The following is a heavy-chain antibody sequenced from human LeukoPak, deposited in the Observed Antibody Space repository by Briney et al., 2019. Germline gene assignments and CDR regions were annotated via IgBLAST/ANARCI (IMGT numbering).Heavy chain of an antibody. CDR3: ARGYGGNSEAFDI. CDR2: ITPIFGTA. Sequence: SVKVSCKASGGTFSSYAISWVRQAPGQGLEWMGRITPIFGTANYAQKFQGRVTITADKSTSTAYMELSSLRSEDTAVYYCARGYGGNSEAFDIWGQGTMVTVSS. V-gene: IGHV1-69*06. CDR1: GGTFSSYA. D-gene: IGHD4-23*01. J-gene: IGHJ3*02.